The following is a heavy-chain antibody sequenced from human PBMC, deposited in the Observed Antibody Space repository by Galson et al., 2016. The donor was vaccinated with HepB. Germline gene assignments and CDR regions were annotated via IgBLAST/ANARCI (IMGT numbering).Heavy chain of an antibody. CDR3: ATGIVVAGKMYYYYMDV. D-gene: IGHD6-19*01. CDR1: GASISGTECY. Sequence: SETLSLTCTVSGASISGTECYWGWIRQPPGGGLEWIGSFYYTDDTYYNPSLKSRVAMSVDRSKNQFSLRLDSVTAADTGVYYCATGIVVAGKMYYYYMDVWGRGTTVAVSS. CDR2: FYYTDDT. J-gene: IGHJ6*03. V-gene: IGHV4-39*01.